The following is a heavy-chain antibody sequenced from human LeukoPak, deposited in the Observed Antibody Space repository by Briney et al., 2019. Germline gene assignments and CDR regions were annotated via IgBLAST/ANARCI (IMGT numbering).Heavy chain of an antibody. Sequence: GGSLRLSCAASGFNFNNYWMSWLRQAPGKGLERVANIKDDGSEEYYVDSVKGRFTIVRDNAYNSLYLQMNSLRVEDTAIYFCARFTRRYSEDYWGQGTLVSVSS. V-gene: IGHV3-7*03. CDR1: GFNFNNYW. CDR3: ARFTRRYSEDY. D-gene: IGHD2-2*02. CDR2: IKDDGSEE. J-gene: IGHJ4*02.